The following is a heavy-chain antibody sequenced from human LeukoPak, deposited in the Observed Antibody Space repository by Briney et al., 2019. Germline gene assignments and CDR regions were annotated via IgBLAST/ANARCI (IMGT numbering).Heavy chain of an antibody. D-gene: IGHD3-16*02. CDR2: FDPEDGET. V-gene: IGHV1-24*01. CDR3: ATIMITFGGVIVMPWAFDI. CDR1: GYTLTELS. Sequence: ASVKVSCKVSGYTLTELSMHWVRQAPGQGLEWMGGFDPEDGETIYAQKFQGRVTMTEDTSTDTAYMELSSLRSEDTAVYYCATIMITFGGVIVMPWAFDIWGQGTMVTVSS. J-gene: IGHJ3*02.